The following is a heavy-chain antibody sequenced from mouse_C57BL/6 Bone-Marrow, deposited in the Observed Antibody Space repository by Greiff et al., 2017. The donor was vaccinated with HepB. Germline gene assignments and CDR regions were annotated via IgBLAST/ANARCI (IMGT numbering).Heavy chain of an antibody. CDR3: ARSVVARYWYFDV. Sequence: VQLQQSGAELARPGASVKMSCKASGYTFTSYTMHWVKQRPGQGLEWIGYINPSSGYTKYNQKFKDKATLTADKSSSTAYMQLSSLTSEDSAVYYCARSVVARYWYFDVWGTGTTVTVSS. D-gene: IGHD1-1*01. CDR1: GYTFTSYT. J-gene: IGHJ1*03. V-gene: IGHV1-4*01. CDR2: INPSSGYT.